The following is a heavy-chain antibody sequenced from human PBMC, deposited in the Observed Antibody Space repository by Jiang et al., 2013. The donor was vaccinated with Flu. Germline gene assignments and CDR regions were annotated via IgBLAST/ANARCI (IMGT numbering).Heavy chain of an antibody. CDR2: IYYSGIA. CDR1: GGSIRSGDYY. V-gene: IGHV4-30-4*01. D-gene: IGHD6-25*01. J-gene: IGHJ6*02. CDR3: ARDLGIGSDV. Sequence: PGLVKPSQTLSLTCSVPGGSIRSGDYYWSWIRQAPGKGLEWIGCIYYSGIAYYNPSLKSRLTISKDTSQNQFSLRLTSVTAADTAVYYCARDLGIGSDVWGPGTTVTVSS.